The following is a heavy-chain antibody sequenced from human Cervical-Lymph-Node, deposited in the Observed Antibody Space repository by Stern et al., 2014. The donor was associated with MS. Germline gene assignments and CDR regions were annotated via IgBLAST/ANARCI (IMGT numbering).Heavy chain of an antibody. CDR2: ISYDGSNK. V-gene: IGHV3-30*18. CDR1: GITFSSYG. D-gene: IGHD5-18*01. J-gene: IGHJ6*02. Sequence: QVQLVESGGGVVQPGTSLRLSCAASGITFSSYGMQWVRQAPGKGLEWVAMISYDGSNKYYADSVKGRFTITRDNSKDTLYLQMNSLRAEDTAVYYCVKETAMVSYYYGVGLWGQGTTVTVSS. CDR3: VKETAMVSYYYGVGL.